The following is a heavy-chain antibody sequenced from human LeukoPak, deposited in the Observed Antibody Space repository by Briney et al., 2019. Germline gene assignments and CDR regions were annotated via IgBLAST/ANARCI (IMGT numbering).Heavy chain of an antibody. CDR3: ARGEGGGSHYNWLDP. Sequence: PGRSLRLSCAASGFTFISYAMHWVRQAPGKGLEWVAVISYDGSNIYYTDSVKGRFTISRDNSKNTLYLQMNSLRAEDTAVYYCARGEGGGSHYNWLDPWGQGTLVTVSS. CDR2: ISYDGSNI. D-gene: IGHD2-15*01. J-gene: IGHJ5*02. V-gene: IGHV3-30-3*01. CDR1: GFTFISYA.